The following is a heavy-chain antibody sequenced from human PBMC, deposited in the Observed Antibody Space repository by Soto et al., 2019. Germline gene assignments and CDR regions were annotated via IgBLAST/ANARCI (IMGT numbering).Heavy chain of an antibody. V-gene: IGHV1-3*01. CDR2: ISAGNENT. J-gene: IGHJ4*02. CDR1: GYTFTSYA. CDR3: AREDSLRSPYYFDY. Sequence: GASVKVSCKASGYTFTSYAIHWVRQAPGQRLEWMGWISAGNENTKYSQKFQGRVTITTDTSATTAFMELSSLRSEDTAVYYCAREDSLRSPYYFDYWGQGTLVTVPQ.